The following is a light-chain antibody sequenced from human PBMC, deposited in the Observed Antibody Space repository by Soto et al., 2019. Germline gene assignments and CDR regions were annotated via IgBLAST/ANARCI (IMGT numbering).Light chain of an antibody. CDR2: GAS. CDR1: HSIGKH. V-gene: IGKV1-39*01. J-gene: IGKJ5*01. CDR3: QQGYSSPAT. Sequence: DIQMTQSPSVLSASVGDRVTITFRASHSIGKHLNWYQQKPGKAPKFLIYGASTLQNGVPSMFTGSGSGTDFTLTVNSLQAEDFATYYCQQGYSSPATFGQGTRLEIK.